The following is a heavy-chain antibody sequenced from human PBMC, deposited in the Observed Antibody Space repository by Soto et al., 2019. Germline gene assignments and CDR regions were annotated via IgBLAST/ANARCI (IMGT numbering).Heavy chain of an antibody. D-gene: IGHD4-17*01. V-gene: IGHV1-2*02. CDR2: INPNSGGT. J-gene: IGHJ5*02. CDR1: GYTFTGYF. CDR3: ARDYGDYDNCFDP. Sequence: QVQLVQSGAEVKKPGASVKVSCMASGYTFTGYFMHWVRQAPGQGLEWMGWINPNSGGTSYAQKFQGRVTMTRDTSISTAYMELTRLRSDDTAVYYCARDYGDYDNCFDPWGQGTLVTVSS.